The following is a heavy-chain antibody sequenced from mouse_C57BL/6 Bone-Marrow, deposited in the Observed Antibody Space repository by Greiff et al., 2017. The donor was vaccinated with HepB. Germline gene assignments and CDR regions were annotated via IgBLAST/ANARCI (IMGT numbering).Heavy chain of an antibody. D-gene: IGHD2-5*01. CDR1: GFSLTSYA. Sequence: VQLKESGPGLVAPSQSLSITCTVSGFSLTSYAISWVRQPPGKGLEWLGVIWSGGSTDYNAAFISRLSISKDNSKSQVFFKMNSLQADDTAIYYCARNDYSNPWFAYWGQGTLVTVSA. CDR2: IWSGGST. CDR3: ARNDYSNPWFAY. V-gene: IGHV2-2*01. J-gene: IGHJ3*01.